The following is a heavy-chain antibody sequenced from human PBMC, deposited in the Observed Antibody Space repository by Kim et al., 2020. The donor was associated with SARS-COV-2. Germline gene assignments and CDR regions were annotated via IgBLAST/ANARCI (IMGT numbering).Heavy chain of an antibody. D-gene: IGHD3-22*01. CDR2: MNPNSGNT. Sequence: ASVKVSCKASGYTFTSYDINWVRQATGQGLEWMGWMNPNSGNTGYAQKFQGRVTMTRNTSISTAYMELSSLRSEDTAVYYCAAYYYDSSGYYYTAFDYLGQGTLVTVSS. CDR1: GYTFTSYD. J-gene: IGHJ4*02. V-gene: IGHV1-8*01. CDR3: AAYYYDSSGYYYTAFDY.